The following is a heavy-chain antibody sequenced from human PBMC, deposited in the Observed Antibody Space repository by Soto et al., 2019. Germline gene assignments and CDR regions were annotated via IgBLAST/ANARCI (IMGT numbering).Heavy chain of an antibody. CDR3: AKDRGDRLYDHFDY. V-gene: IGHV3-23*01. CDR2: ISGSGGST. D-gene: IGHD5-12*01. Sequence: GSLRLSCAASGFTFSSYAMSWVRQAPGKGLEWVSAISGSGGSTYYADSVKGRFAISRDNSKNTLYLQMHSLRAEDTAAYYCAKDRGDRLYDHFDYWGQGTLVTVSS. CDR1: GFTFSSYA. J-gene: IGHJ4*02.